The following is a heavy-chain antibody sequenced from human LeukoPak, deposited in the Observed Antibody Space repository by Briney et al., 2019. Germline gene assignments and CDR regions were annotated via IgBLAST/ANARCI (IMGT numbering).Heavy chain of an antibody. V-gene: IGHV3-30*02. Sequence: GGSLRLSCAASGFTFSSYGMHWVRQAPGKGLEWVAFIRYDGSNKYYVDSVKGRFTISRDNAKNSLYLQMNSLTAEDTAVYYCARFLTAIAVAGLFDYWGQGTLVTVSS. CDR3: ARFLTAIAVAGLFDY. CDR1: GFTFSSYG. J-gene: IGHJ4*02. CDR2: IRYDGSNK. D-gene: IGHD6-19*01.